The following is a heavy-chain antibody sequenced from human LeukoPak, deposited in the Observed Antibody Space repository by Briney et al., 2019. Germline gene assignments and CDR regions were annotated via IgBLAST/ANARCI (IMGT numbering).Heavy chain of an antibody. CDR3: ARDVNYDSEDY. CDR2: IKQDGSEK. J-gene: IGHJ4*02. Sequence: GGSLRLSCAASGFTFSSYWMSWVRQAPGKGLGWVANIKQDGSEKYYVDSVKGRFTISRDNAKNSLYLQMNSLRAEDTAVYYCARDVNYDSEDYWGQGTLVTVSS. V-gene: IGHV3-7*01. CDR1: GFTFSSYW. D-gene: IGHD3-22*01.